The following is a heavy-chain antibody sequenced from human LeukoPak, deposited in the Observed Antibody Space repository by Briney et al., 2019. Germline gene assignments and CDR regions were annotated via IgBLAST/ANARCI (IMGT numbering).Heavy chain of an antibody. J-gene: IGHJ4*02. Sequence: GGSLRLSCAASGFTFDNFAMSWVRQAPEKGLEWLANIKPDGGEKYYLDSVKGRFTISRDNVKNSLYLQMDSLRAEDTAVYYCAKAFYDSAGYYLYYFDYWGQGTLVTVSS. V-gene: IGHV3-7*03. CDR1: GFTFDNFA. CDR3: AKAFYDSAGYYLYYFDY. D-gene: IGHD3-22*01. CDR2: IKPDGGEK.